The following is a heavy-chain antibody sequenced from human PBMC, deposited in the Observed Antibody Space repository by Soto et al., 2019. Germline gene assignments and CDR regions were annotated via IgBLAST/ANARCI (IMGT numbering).Heavy chain of an antibody. Sequence: SETLSLTCTVSGGSISSSSYYWGWIRQPPGKGLEWIGSIYYSGSTYYNPSLKSRVTISVDTSKNQFSLKLSSVTAADTAVYYCARHHRSGWRPTDYYYYMDVWGKGTTVTVSS. D-gene: IGHD6-19*01. V-gene: IGHV4-39*01. CDR2: IYYSGST. J-gene: IGHJ6*03. CDR3: ARHHRSGWRPTDYYYYMDV. CDR1: GGSISSSSYY.